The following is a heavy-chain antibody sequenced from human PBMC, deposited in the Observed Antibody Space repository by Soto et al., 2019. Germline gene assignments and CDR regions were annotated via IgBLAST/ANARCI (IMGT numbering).Heavy chain of an antibody. CDR2: ISAYNGNT. V-gene: IGHV1-18*01. Sequence: ASVKVSCKASGYTFTSYGISWVRHAPGKGLEWMGWISAYNGNTNYAQKLQGRVTMTTDTSTSTAYMELRSLRSEDTAVYCCARGYDYVWGTGSWFDPWGQGTLVTVSS. J-gene: IGHJ5*02. CDR1: GYTFTSYG. D-gene: IGHD3-16*01. CDR3: ARGYDYVWGTGSWFDP.